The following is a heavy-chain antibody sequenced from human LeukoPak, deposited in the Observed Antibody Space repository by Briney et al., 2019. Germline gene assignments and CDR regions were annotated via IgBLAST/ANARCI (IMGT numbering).Heavy chain of an antibody. CDR2: ISSSRGYI. D-gene: IGHD2-2*02. CDR1: GFTFRTYS. J-gene: IGHJ4*02. Sequence: GGSLRLSCGASGFTFRTYSMNWVRQAPGKGLEWVSSISSSRGYIYYADSVKGRFTISRDNAKNSLYLQMNSLRAEDTAVYYCARDPFYCSSTSCYIDYWGQGTLVTVSS. V-gene: IGHV3-21*01. CDR3: ARDPFYCSSTSCYIDY.